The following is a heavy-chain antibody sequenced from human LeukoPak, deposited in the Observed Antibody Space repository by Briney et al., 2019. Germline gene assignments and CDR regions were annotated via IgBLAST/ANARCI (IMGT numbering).Heavy chain of an antibody. J-gene: IGHJ3*02. CDR2: ISSSNYI. Sequence: PGGSLRLSCAASGFTFSSYSMNWVRQAPGKGLEWVSSISSSNYIYYADSVKGRFTISRDNAKNSLCLQMNNLRAEDTAVYYCARLYEVTGILYYTTAGTFDIWGQGTMVTVSS. CDR3: ARLYEVTGILYYTTAGTFDI. CDR1: GFTFSSYS. V-gene: IGHV3-21*01. D-gene: IGHD2-8*01.